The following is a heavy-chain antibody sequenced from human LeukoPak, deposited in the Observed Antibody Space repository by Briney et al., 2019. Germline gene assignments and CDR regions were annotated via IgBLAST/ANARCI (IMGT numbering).Heavy chain of an antibody. V-gene: IGHV3-73*01. Sequence: GGSLRLSCAASGYTFSGSGMHWVRQASGKGLEWVGRIRSKANSYATAYAASVKGRFTISRDDSKNTAYLQMNSLKTEDTAVYYCTTPGGYYFDYWGQGTLVTVSS. D-gene: IGHD3-16*01. CDR3: TTPGGYYFDY. CDR2: IRSKANSYAT. CDR1: GYTFSGSG. J-gene: IGHJ4*02.